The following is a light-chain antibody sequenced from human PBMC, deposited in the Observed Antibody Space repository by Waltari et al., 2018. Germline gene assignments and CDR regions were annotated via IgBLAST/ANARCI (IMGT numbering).Light chain of an antibody. CDR3: QQYYNVPRT. Sequence: DIQMTQSPPSLSASVGDRVTITCQASQHVSKYLNWYQQKPGKAPNLLIYDASNLQRGVPSRFSGSGSGTHFTFTISSLQPEDIATYYCQQYYNVPRTFGQGTRLEIK. J-gene: IGKJ5*01. V-gene: IGKV1-33*01. CDR1: QHVSKY. CDR2: DAS.